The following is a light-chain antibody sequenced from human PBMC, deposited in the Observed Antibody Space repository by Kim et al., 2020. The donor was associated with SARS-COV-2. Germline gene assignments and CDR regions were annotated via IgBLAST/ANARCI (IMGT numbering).Light chain of an antibody. V-gene: IGLV1-44*01. CDR3: AAWDDSLNGPV. CDR1: SSNIGENT. Sequence: GQRVTISCSGSSSNIGENTVNWYQQLPGMAPKLLIFGNNQRPSGVPDRFTGSKSGTSASLAISGLQSEDEADYHCAAWDDSLNGPVFGGGTQLTVL. CDR2: GNN. J-gene: IGLJ3*02.